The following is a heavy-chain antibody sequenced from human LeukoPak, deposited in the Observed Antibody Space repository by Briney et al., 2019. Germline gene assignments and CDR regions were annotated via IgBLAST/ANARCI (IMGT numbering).Heavy chain of an antibody. CDR2: ISAYNGNT. V-gene: IGHV1-18*01. CDR1: GYTFTSYG. D-gene: IGHD3-10*01. CDR3: ARGSAFTPSYYYGSGAKGGAFDI. J-gene: IGHJ3*02. Sequence: ASVKVSCKASGYTFTSYGISWVRQAPGQGLEWMGWISAYNGNTNYAQKLQGRVTMTTDTSTSTAYMELRSLRSDNTAVYYCARGSAFTPSYYYGSGAKGGAFDIWGQGTMVTVSS.